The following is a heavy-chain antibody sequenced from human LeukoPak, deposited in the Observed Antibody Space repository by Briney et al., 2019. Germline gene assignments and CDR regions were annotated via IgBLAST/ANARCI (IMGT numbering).Heavy chain of an antibody. D-gene: IGHD6-19*01. CDR3: ARVRMAVGSVSFYYYGMDV. Sequence: ASVKVSCKASGYTFTGYYMHWVRQAPGQGLEWMGWINPNSGGTNYAQKFQGRVTMTRDTSISTAYMELSRLRSDDTAVYYCARVRMAVGSVSFYYYGMDVWGQGTTVTVSS. V-gene: IGHV1-2*02. CDR2: INPNSGGT. J-gene: IGHJ6*02. CDR1: GYTFTGYY.